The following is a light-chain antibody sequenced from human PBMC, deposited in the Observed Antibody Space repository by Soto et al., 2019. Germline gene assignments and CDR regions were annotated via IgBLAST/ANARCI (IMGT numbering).Light chain of an antibody. Sequence: QSALTQPGSVSGSPGQSITISCTGTSSDVGGYNRVSWYQQHPDKAPKLIIYDVTNRPSGISNRFSGSKSGDTASLTISGLQAEDEADDYCYSYRSGSAHVFGTGTKVTVL. CDR2: DVT. CDR3: YSYRSGSAHV. J-gene: IGLJ1*01. V-gene: IGLV2-14*03. CDR1: SSDVGGYNR.